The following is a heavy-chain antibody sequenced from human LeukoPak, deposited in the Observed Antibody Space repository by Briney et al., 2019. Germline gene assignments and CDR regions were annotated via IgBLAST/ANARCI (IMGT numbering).Heavy chain of an antibody. J-gene: IGHJ4*02. V-gene: IGHV3-30*02. D-gene: IGHD3-10*01. Sequence: GGSLRLSCAASGFIFSSYGMHWVRQAPGKGLEWVTFIRYDGTNEYYADSVRGRFTISRDNSKNTLYLQMNSLRPEDTAVYYCARVEAVYYYGSASPYSPYWGQGTLVTVSS. CDR3: ARVEAVYYYGSASPYSPY. CDR1: GFIFSSYG. CDR2: IRYDGTNE.